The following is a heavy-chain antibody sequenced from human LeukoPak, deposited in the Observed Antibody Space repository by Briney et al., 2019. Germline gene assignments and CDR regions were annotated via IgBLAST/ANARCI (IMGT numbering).Heavy chain of an antibody. CDR3: AKDRAGAGKEFDY. CDR2: TSGSGGST. Sequence: GGSLRLSCAASGFTFSSYAMSWVRQAPGKGLEWVSATSGSGGSTYYADSVKGRFTISRDNSKNTLDLQMNSLRAEDTAVYYCAKDRAGAGKEFDYWGQGTLVTASS. CDR1: GFTFSSYA. V-gene: IGHV3-23*01. J-gene: IGHJ4*02. D-gene: IGHD6-19*01.